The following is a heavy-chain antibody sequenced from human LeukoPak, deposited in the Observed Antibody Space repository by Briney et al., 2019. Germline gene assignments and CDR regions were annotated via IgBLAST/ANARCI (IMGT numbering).Heavy chain of an antibody. J-gene: IGHJ4*02. V-gene: IGHV3-30*01. Sequence: GGSLRLSCAASGFTFGNYAVHWVRQAPGKGLEWVAVISYDGTDKYYADSVKGRFTISRDTSNNTLYLQMNSLRAEDTAVYYCARAGYCTTTTCYYRGIDFWGQGTLVTVSS. CDR2: ISYDGTDK. D-gene: IGHD2-2*01. CDR1: GFTFGNYA. CDR3: ARAGYCTTTTCYYRGIDF.